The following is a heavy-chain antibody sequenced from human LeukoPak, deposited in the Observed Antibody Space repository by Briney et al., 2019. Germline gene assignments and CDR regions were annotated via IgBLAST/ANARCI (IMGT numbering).Heavy chain of an antibody. CDR2: ISGSGGST. D-gene: IGHD3-10*01. V-gene: IGHV3-23*01. CDR1: GFSFSNYG. J-gene: IGHJ3*02. Sequence: PGGSLRLSCAASGFSFSNYGMSWVRQAPGKGLEWVSVISGSGGSTDYADCVKGRFTISRDNSKNTLYLQMNSLRGEDTAVYYCAKTTGSGSYYNTFDIWGQGTMVTVSS. CDR3: AKTTGSGSYYNTFDI.